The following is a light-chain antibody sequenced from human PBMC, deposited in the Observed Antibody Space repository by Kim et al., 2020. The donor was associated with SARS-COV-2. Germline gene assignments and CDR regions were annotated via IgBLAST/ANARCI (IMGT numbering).Light chain of an antibody. CDR3: QQYYSSPVT. J-gene: IGKJ2*01. V-gene: IGKV4-1*01. CDR2: WAS. Sequence: DIVMTQSPDSLAVSLGERASINCQSSQTVLYSSNNKNYLAWYQQKPGQPPKLLIYWASTRESGVPDRFSGSGSGTYFTLTISSLQAEDVAVYYCQQYYSSPVTFGQGTKLEIK. CDR1: QTVLYSSNNKNY.